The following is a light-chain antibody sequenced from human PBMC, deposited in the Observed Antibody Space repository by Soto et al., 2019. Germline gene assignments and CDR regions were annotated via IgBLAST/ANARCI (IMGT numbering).Light chain of an antibody. Sequence: EIVLTQSLGTLSLSPGEGATLSSRASESLGNNYLAWYKQKPGQSPRLLFSGATSRASGIPDRFSGSGSGTDFTLTISRVEPEDFGVYFCQQYGRLPITFGQGTRLEIK. J-gene: IGKJ5*01. CDR2: GAT. CDR1: ESLGNNY. V-gene: IGKV3-20*01. CDR3: QQYGRLPIT.